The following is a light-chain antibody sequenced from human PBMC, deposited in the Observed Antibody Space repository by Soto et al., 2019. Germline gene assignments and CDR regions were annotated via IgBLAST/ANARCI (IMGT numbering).Light chain of an antibody. V-gene: IGKV1-13*02. J-gene: IGKJ4*01. CDR2: DAS. CDR1: QDIGSA. CDR3: QQFNGFPLT. Sequence: IQLTQSPSSLSASVGDRVTITCRAGQDIGSALAWYQQRPGKAPKLLLYDASNLEAGVPSRFSGSGSGTDFTLTITSLRPEDFATYYWQQFNGFPLTFGGGPKVQIK.